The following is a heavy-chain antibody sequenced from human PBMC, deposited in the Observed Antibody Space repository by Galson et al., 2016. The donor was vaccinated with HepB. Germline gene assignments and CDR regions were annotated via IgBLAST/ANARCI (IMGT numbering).Heavy chain of an antibody. CDR2: IYYSGST. V-gene: IGHV4-31*03. CDR3: AGVRIAVRPAEDLDY. CDR1: GDSITSGGYY. J-gene: IGHJ4*02. D-gene: IGHD6-6*01. Sequence: TLSLTCTVSGDSITSGGYYWSWIRQHPGKGLEWIGYIYYSGSTYYNSSLRSRVTISVDTSKNQLSLKLRSVTAADTAVYYCAGVRIAVRPAEDLDYWGQGTLVTVSS.